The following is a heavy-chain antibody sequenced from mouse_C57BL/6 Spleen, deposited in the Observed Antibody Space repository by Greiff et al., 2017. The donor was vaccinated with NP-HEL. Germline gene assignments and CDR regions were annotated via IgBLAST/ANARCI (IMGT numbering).Heavy chain of an antibody. CDR2: IDPANGNT. Sequence: VQLQQSVAELVRPGASVKLSCTASGFNIKNTYMHWVKQRPEQGLEWIGRIDPANGNTKYAPKFQGKATITADTSSNTAYLQLSSLTSEDTAIYYWASDYYGSSSYFDYWGQGTTLTVSA. CDR3: ASDYYGSSSYFDY. CDR1: GFNIKNTY. V-gene: IGHV14-3*01. D-gene: IGHD1-1*01. J-gene: IGHJ2*01.